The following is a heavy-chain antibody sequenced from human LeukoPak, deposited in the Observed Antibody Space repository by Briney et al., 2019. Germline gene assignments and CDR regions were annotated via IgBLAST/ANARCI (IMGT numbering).Heavy chain of an antibody. J-gene: IGHJ4*02. CDR1: GGSISSSSYY. D-gene: IGHD3-10*01. CDR2: IYYSGST. CDR3: ARQGGSGSLY. V-gene: IGHV4-39*01. Sequence: SETPSLTCTVSGGSISSSSYYWGWIRQPPGKGLEWIGSIYYSGSTYYNPSLKSRVTISVDTSKNQFSLKLSSVTAADTAVYYCARQGGSGSLYWGQGTLVTVSS.